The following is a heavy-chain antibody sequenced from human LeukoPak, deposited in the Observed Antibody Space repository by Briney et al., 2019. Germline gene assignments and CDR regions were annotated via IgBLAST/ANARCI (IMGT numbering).Heavy chain of an antibody. CDR2: IYYSGST. J-gene: IGHJ6*03. CDR3: ASDNYYYYYMDV. CDR1: GGSISSSSYY. Sequence: PSETLSLTCTVSGGSISSSSYYWGWIRQPPGKGLEWIGSIYYSGSTYYNPSLKSRVTISVDTSKNQFSLKLSSVTAADTAVYYCASDNYYYYYMDVWGKGTTVTVSS. V-gene: IGHV4-39*07.